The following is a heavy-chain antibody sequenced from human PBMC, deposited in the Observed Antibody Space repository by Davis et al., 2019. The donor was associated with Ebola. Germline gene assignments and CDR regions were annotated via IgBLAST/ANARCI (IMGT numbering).Heavy chain of an antibody. CDR2: ISSSSSYI. CDR3: AKCDYGDYGIDY. J-gene: IGHJ4*02. V-gene: IGHV3-21*04. D-gene: IGHD4-17*01. Sequence: GGSLRLSCAASGFTFSSYSMNWVRQAPGKGLEWVSSISSSSSYIYYADSVKGRFTISRDNSKNTLYLQMNSLRAEDTAVYYCAKCDYGDYGIDYWGQGTLVTVSS. CDR1: GFTFSSYS.